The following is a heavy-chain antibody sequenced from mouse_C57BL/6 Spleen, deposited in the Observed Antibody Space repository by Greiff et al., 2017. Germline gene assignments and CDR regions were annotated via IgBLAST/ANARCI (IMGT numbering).Heavy chain of an antibody. CDR3: AREGGRDFDV. Sequence: EVKLMESGGGLVKPGGSLKLSCAASGFTFSSYAMSWVRQTPEKRLEWVATISDGGSYTYYPDNVKGRFTISRDNAKNNLYLQISHLKSEDTAMYYCAREGGRDFDVWGTGTTVTVSS. CDR2: ISDGGSYT. V-gene: IGHV5-4*01. J-gene: IGHJ1*03. D-gene: IGHD3-3*01. CDR1: GFTFSSYA.